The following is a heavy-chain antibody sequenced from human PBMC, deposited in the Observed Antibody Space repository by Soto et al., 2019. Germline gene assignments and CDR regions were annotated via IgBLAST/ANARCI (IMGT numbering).Heavy chain of an antibody. CDR1: GYTFTSYG. D-gene: IGHD1-26*01. V-gene: IGHV1-18*01. J-gene: IGHJ4*02. Sequence: ASVKVSCKASGYTFTSYGISWVRQAPGQGLEWMGWISAYNGNTNYAQKPQGRVTMTTDTSTSTAYMELRSLRSDDTAVYYCARSYESGSYLPRDYWGQGTLVTVSS. CDR2: ISAYNGNT. CDR3: ARSYESGSYLPRDY.